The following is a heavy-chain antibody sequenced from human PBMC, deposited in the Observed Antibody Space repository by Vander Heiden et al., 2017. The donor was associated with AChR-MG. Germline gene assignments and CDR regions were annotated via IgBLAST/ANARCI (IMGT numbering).Heavy chain of an antibody. CDR3: ARRRYDFWSGHNWFDP. J-gene: IGHJ5*02. Sequence: QVQLQQWGAGLLKPSETLSLTCAVYGGSFSGYYWSWIRQPPGKGLEWIGEINHSGSTNYNPSLKSRVTISVDTSKNQFSLKLSSVTAADTAVYYCARRRYDFWSGHNWFDPWGQGTLVTVSS. CDR1: GGSFSGYY. D-gene: IGHD3-3*01. CDR2: INHSGST. V-gene: IGHV4-34*01.